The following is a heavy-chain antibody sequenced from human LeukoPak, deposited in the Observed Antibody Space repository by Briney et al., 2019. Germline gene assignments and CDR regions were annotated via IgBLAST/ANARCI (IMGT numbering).Heavy chain of an antibody. CDR3: ARAYSPGYSSGWLDY. V-gene: IGHV4-61*08. CDR2: IYYSGST. J-gene: IGHJ4*02. CDR1: GGSISSGGYY. Sequence: SETLSLTCTVSGGSISSGGYYWSWIRQPPGKGLEWIGYIYYSGSTNYNPSLKSRVTTSVDTSKNQFSLKLSSVTAADTAVYYCARAYSPGYSSGWLDYWGQGTLVTVSS. D-gene: IGHD6-19*01.